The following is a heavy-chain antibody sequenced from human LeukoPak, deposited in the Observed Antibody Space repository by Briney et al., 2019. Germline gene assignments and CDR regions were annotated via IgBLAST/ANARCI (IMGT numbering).Heavy chain of an antibody. CDR1: GYTFTCYY. D-gene: IGHD6-19*01. Sequence: ASVKVSCKASGYTFTCYYMHWVRQAPGQGLEWMGWINPNSGGTNYAQKFQGRVTMTRDTSISTAYMELSRLRSDDTAVYYCARDTFSGWYGYFDYWGQGTLVTVSS. CDR3: ARDTFSGWYGYFDY. J-gene: IGHJ4*02. CDR2: INPNSGGT. V-gene: IGHV1-2*02.